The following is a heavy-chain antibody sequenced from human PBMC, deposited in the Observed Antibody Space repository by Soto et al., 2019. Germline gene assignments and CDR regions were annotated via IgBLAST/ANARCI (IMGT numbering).Heavy chain of an antibody. Sequence: PGGSLRLSCAASGFTFSTFSMNWVRQAPGKGLEWLSYIGGSGGSISYADSVKGRFTISRDNGKNTLYLQMSSLRDEDTAVYYCARDLAWASASWGKGALVTVSS. CDR3: ARDLAWASAS. D-gene: IGHD1-26*01. V-gene: IGHV3-48*02. CDR2: IGGSGGSI. J-gene: IGHJ5*02. CDR1: GFTFSTFS.